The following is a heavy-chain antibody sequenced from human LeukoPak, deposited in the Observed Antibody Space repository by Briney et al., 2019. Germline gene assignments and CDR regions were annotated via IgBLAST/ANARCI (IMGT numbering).Heavy chain of an antibody. CDR2: ISSNGGST. CDR1: GFNFNNHA. Sequence: GGSLRLSCSASGFNFNNHAMNWVRQAPGKGLEYVSAISSNGGSTYYADSVKGRCTISRDNSKNTLYLQMSSLRAEDTAVYYCGLAAYYYDSSGSDDAFDIWGQGTMVIVSS. CDR3: GLAAYYYDSSGSDDAFDI. D-gene: IGHD3-22*01. J-gene: IGHJ3*02. V-gene: IGHV3-64D*08.